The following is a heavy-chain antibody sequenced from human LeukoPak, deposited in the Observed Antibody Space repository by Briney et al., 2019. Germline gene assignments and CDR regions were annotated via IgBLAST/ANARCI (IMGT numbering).Heavy chain of an antibody. V-gene: IGHV1-18*04. CDR2: ISAYNGNT. J-gene: IGHJ3*02. Sequence: ASVKVSCKASGYIFTGYYMHWVRQAPGQGLEWMGWISAYNGNTNYAQKLQGRVTMTTDTSTSTAYMELRSLRSDDTAVYYCARANHDSSNNIWGQGTMVTVSS. CDR1: GYIFTGYY. D-gene: IGHD3-22*01. CDR3: ARANHDSSNNI.